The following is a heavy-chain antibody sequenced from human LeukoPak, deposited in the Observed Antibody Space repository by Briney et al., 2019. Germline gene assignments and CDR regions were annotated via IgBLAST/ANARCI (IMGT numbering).Heavy chain of an antibody. CDR3: AKAKGWYGEGYFDY. V-gene: IGHV3-53*01. D-gene: IGHD3-10*01. CDR1: GFAVSSNY. J-gene: IGHJ4*02. Sequence: PGGSLRLSCAASGFAVSSNYMNWVRQAPGKGLEWVSVLYPDGRTYYADSVKGRFTISRDVSKNTLFLQMTSLRAEDTAVHYCAKAKGWYGEGYFDYWGQGTLVTVSS. CDR2: LYPDGRT.